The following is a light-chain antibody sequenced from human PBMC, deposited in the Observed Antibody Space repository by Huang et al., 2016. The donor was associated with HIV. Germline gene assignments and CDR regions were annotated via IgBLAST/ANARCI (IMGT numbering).Light chain of an antibody. J-gene: IGKJ4*01. Sequence: EIVLTQSPATLSLSPGERATLSCRASPSVQSYLAWYQQKPGQSPRLLIYDASNRATSITARFSGSGSGTDFTLTISNLQSEDFAVYYCQQRSAWPLTFGGGTKVEI. CDR3: QQRSAWPLT. CDR1: PSVQSY. CDR2: DAS. V-gene: IGKV3-11*01.